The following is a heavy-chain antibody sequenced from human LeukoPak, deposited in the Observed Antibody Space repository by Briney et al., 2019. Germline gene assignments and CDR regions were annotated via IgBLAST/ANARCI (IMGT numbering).Heavy chain of an antibody. Sequence: SQSLSLTCTVSGGSISSGDYYWSWIRQPPGKGLEWIGYIYYSGSTYYNPSLKSRVTISVDTSKNQFSLKLSSVTAADTAVYYCARDRRVDYVRGYYYYGMDVWGQGTTVTVSS. V-gene: IGHV4-30-4*01. D-gene: IGHD4-17*01. J-gene: IGHJ6*02. CDR1: GGSISSGDYY. CDR2: IYYSGST. CDR3: ARDRRVDYVRGYYYYGMDV.